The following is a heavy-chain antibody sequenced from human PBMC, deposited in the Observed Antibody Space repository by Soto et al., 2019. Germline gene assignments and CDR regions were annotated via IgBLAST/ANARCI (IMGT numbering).Heavy chain of an antibody. D-gene: IGHD1-7*01. CDR1: GDSVSSNSAA. CDR2: TYYRSKWYN. Sequence: PSQTLSLTCAISGDSVSSNSAAWNWIRQSPSRGLGWLGRTYYRSKWYNDYAVSVKSRITINPDTSKKQFSLQLNSVTPEDTAVYYCERDLNYATTPLQYFNCFDPWGQGTLVTVSS. CDR3: ERDLNYATTPLQYFNCFDP. V-gene: IGHV6-1*01. J-gene: IGHJ5*02.